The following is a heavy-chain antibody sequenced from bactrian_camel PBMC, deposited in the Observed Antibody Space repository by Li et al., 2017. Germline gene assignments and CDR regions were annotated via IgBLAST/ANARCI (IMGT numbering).Heavy chain of an antibody. D-gene: IGHD6*01. J-gene: IGHJ4*01. CDR1: GFTFSKYA. CDR3: AVGPDGDSWYATEY. CDR2: INSLDGST. Sequence: VQLVESGGGLVQPGGSLRLSCAASGFTFSKYAMSWVRQAPGKGLEWVSAINSLDGSTYYADSVKGRFTISRDNAKNTLYLRLNVLKTEDTAMYYCAVGPDGDSWYATEYWGQGTQVTVS. V-gene: IGHV3S31*01.